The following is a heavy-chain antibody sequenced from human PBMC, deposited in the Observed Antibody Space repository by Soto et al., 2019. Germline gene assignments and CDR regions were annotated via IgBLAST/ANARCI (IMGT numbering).Heavy chain of an antibody. CDR1: GFTLSSYA. Sequence: EVQLLESGGGLVQPGGSLRLSCAASGFTLSSYAGSWVRQAPGKGLKWVSALSGSFSTTYLADSVRGRFAISSDRSKNMLYLEMNNLRAEDTALYFCARSKLAIVGGPGSTFDIWGQGTMVTVSS. CDR2: LSGSFSTT. V-gene: IGHV3-23*01. J-gene: IGHJ3*02. D-gene: IGHD3-22*01. CDR3: ARSKLAIVGGPGSTFDI.